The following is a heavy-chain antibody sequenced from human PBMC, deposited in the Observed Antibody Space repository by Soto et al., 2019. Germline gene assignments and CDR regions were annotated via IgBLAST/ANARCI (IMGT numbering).Heavy chain of an antibody. D-gene: IGHD6-19*01. J-gene: IGHJ6*02. CDR3: ARASSGWYGAGYYYGMDA. CDR1: GDSVSSNSAA. V-gene: IGHV6-1*01. Sequence: SQTLSLTCAISGDSVSSNSAAWDWIRQSPSRGLEWLGRTYYRSKWYNDDAVSVKSRITINPDTSKNQFSLQLNSVTPEDTAVYYCARASSGWYGAGYYYGMDAWGQGTTVTVSS. CDR2: TYYRSKWYN.